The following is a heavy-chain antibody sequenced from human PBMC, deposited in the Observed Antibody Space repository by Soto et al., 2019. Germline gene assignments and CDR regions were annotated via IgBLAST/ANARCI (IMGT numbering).Heavy chain of an antibody. J-gene: IGHJ5*02. Sequence: QVQLVESGGGVVQPGRSLRLSCVASGFTFSSYAMHWVRQAPGKGLEWVAVISYDGSNKYYADSVKGRFTISRDNSKNTLYLQMNSLRAEDTAVYYCASLREVVVAATGGTNWFDPWGQGTLVTVSS. CDR3: ASLREVVVAATGGTNWFDP. D-gene: IGHD2-15*01. CDR1: GFTFSSYA. V-gene: IGHV3-30-3*01. CDR2: ISYDGSNK.